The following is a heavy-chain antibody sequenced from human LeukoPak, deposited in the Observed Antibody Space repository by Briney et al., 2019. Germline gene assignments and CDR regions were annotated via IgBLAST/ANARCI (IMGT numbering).Heavy chain of an antibody. CDR3: ARDPSLQLESFQPGNNWFDP. CDR2: SSSSGSTI. J-gene: IGHJ5*02. CDR1: GFTLSDYY. Sequence: NSGGSLRLSCAASGFTLSDYYMSWFRLAPGKGLEWVSYSSSSGSTIYYADSVKGRFAISRDNAKNSLYLQMNSLRAEDTAVYYCARDPSLQLESFQPGNNWFDPWGQGTLVTVSS. V-gene: IGHV3-11*04. D-gene: IGHD1-1*01.